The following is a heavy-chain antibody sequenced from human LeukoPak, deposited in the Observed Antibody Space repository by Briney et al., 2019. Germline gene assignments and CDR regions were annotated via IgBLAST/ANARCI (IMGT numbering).Heavy chain of an antibody. CDR1: GFTFNTYA. CDR2: ISSNGGST. J-gene: IGHJ3*02. D-gene: IGHD3-22*01. Sequence: PGGSLRLSCSASGFTFNTYAIHWVRQAPGKGLEYVSAISSNGGSTYYADSVKGRFTISRDNSRNTVHLQMNSLRAEDSAVYYCARDSSAYYAFDIWGQGTMVTVSS. CDR3: ARDSSAYYAFDI. V-gene: IGHV3-64*04.